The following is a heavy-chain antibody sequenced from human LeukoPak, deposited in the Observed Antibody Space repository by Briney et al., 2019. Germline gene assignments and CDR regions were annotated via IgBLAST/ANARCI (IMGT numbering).Heavy chain of an antibody. Sequence: QTGGSLRLSRAASGFTFSSYEMNWVRQAPGKGLEWVSYISSSGSTIYYADSVKGRFTISTDDAQNSLYLQMNSLRAEDTAIYYCARVSSTGYAVSSGLYYWGQGALVTVSS. CDR3: ARVSSTGYAVSSGLYY. CDR2: ISSSGSTI. J-gene: IGHJ4*02. D-gene: IGHD3-22*01. CDR1: GFTFSSYE. V-gene: IGHV3-48*03.